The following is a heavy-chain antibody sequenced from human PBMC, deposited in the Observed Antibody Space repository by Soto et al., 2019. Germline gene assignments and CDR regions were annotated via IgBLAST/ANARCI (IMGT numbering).Heavy chain of an antibody. Sequence: SETLSLTCTVSGGSISSGDYSWRWIRQPPGKGLEWIGYIYYSGSTYYNPSLKSRVTISVDTSKNQFSLKLSSVTAADTAVYYCARGFALWVPLDYWGQGTLVTVSS. J-gene: IGHJ4*02. V-gene: IGHV4-30-4*01. CDR2: IYYSGST. D-gene: IGHD3-16*01. CDR1: GGSISSGDYS. CDR3: ARGFALWVPLDY.